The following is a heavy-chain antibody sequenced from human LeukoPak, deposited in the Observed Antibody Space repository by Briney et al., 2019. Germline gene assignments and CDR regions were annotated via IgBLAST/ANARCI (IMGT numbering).Heavy chain of an antibody. V-gene: IGHV4-34*01. CDR3: ARGGYSGYSG. J-gene: IGHJ4*02. D-gene: IGHD5-12*01. CDR2: INHSGST. CDR1: SGSFSGYY. Sequence: SETLSLTCAVYSGSFSGYYWSWIRQPPGKGLEWIGEINHSGSTNYNPTLKSRVSMSVDTSKNHCSLKLSSVTAADTAEYYCARGGYSGYSGWGQGALVTVSS.